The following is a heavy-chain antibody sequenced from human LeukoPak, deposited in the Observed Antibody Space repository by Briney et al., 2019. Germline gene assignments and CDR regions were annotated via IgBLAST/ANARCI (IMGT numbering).Heavy chain of an antibody. CDR1: GYSISSGYY. CDR3: ARRKGYCSGGNCYPEPLDY. CDR2: IYHTGST. D-gene: IGHD2-15*01. Sequence: SETLSLTCAVSGYSISSGYYWGWIRQPPGKGLEWIANIYHTGSTYYNPSLQSRVTISLDTSKNQFSLKLSSVTAADTAVYYCARRKGYCSGGNCYPEPLDYWGQGTQVTVSS. V-gene: IGHV4-38-2*01. J-gene: IGHJ4*02.